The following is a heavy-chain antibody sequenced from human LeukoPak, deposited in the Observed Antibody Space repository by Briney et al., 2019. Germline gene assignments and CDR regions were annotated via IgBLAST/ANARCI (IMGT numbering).Heavy chain of an antibody. CDR2: INPGGDNT. J-gene: IGHJ3*02. CDR1: GYTFTSYY. CDR3: ARIRDGYNDAYDI. D-gene: IGHD5-24*01. Sequence: ASVKVSCKASGYTFTSYYMHWVRQAPGQGLEWMGLINPGGDNTKYAQNFQGRVTMTSDTSARTVYMELSSLRSEDTAIYYCARIRDGYNDAYDIWGQGTVVTVPS. V-gene: IGHV1-46*01.